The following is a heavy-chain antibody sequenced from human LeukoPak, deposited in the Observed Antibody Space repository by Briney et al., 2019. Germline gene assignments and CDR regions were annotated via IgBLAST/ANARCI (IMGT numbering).Heavy chain of an antibody. J-gene: IGHJ4*02. CDR2: ISYDGSKK. D-gene: IGHD1-26*01. V-gene: IGHV3-30*18. CDR1: GFTFSTYG. Sequence: GRSLRLSCAASGFTFSTYGMHWVRQAPGKGLEWVALISYDGSKKYYADSVKGRFTISRDNSESTLYLQMNSLGPEDTAVYYCAKSYSGSYYVIDYWGQGTLVTVSS. CDR3: AKSYSGSYYVIDY.